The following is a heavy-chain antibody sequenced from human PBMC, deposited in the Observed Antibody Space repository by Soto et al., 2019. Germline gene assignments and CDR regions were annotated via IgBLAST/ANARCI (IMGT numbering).Heavy chain of an antibody. J-gene: IGHJ4*02. CDR2: INHSGST. V-gene: IGHV4-34*01. CDR1: GGSFSGYY. CDR3: ARGPQLAHFDY. D-gene: IGHD1-1*01. Sequence: SETLSLTCAVYGGSFSGYYWSWIRQPPGKGLEWIGEINHSGSTKYNPSLKSRVTISVDTTNNQFSLKLSSVTDSDTAVYYCARGPQLAHFDYWGQGTLVTVSS.